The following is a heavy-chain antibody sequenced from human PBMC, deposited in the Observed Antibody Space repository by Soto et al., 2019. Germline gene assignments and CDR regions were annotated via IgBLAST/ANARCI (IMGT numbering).Heavy chain of an antibody. CDR3: ARSRGEVSGFHLLFRPTTDGGPTYGMYV. J-gene: IGHJ6*02. Sequence: QVQLVQSGAEVKKPGASVKVSCKASGYTFTSYDINWVRQATGQGLEWMGWMNPNSGNTGYAQKFQGRVTMTRNTSISTAYMELSILRSEDTAVYYCARSRGEVSGFHLLFRPTTDGGPTYGMYVWGQGTTVTVSS. CDR2: MNPNSGNT. CDR1: GYTFTSYD. D-gene: IGHD5-12*01. V-gene: IGHV1-8*01.